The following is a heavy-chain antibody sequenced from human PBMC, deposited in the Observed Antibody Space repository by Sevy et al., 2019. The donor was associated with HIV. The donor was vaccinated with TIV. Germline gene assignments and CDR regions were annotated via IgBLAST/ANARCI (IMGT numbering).Heavy chain of an antibody. Sequence: GGSLRLSCAASRFTFSNYAMHWVRQTPGKGLEWVAVISYDGSDKYYAESVKGRFTISRDNSNNTVSLQMNSLRLEDTAMYYCTRVRTDYSSSWHVWDYWGQGTLVTVSS. V-gene: IGHV3-30-3*01. CDR3: TRVRTDYSSSWHVWDY. J-gene: IGHJ4*02. D-gene: IGHD6-13*01. CDR1: RFTFSNYA. CDR2: ISYDGSDK.